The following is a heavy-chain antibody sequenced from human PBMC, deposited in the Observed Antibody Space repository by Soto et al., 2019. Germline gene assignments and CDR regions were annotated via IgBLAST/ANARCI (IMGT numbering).Heavy chain of an antibody. CDR1: GFTFSSYW. Sequence: EVQLVESGGGLVLPGGSLRLSCAASGFTFSSYWMRWVRQPPGKGLVWVSRINSDGSSTSYADSVKGRFTISRDNAKNTLYLQMNTLRAEDTAVYYCYKRLNGYNYGSWGQGTLVTVS. V-gene: IGHV3-74*01. CDR2: INSDGSST. CDR3: YKRLNGYNYGS. D-gene: IGHD5-18*01. J-gene: IGHJ5*02.